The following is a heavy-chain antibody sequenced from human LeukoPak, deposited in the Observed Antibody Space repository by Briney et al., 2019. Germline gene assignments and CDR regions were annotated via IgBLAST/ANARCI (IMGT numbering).Heavy chain of an antibody. Sequence: PGGSLRLSCAASGFTFSSYGMHWVRQAPGKGLEWVAVISYDGSNKYYADSVKVRFTISRDNSKNTLYLQMNSLRAEDTAVYYCAKTYDSSGYCVDYWGQGTLVTVSS. CDR1: GFTFSSYG. CDR3: AKTYDSSGYCVDY. D-gene: IGHD3-22*01. CDR2: ISYDGSNK. J-gene: IGHJ4*02. V-gene: IGHV3-30*18.